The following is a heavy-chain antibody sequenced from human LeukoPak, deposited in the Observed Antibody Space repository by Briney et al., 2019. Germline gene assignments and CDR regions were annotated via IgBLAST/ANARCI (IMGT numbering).Heavy chain of an antibody. CDR3: ARGPGLAMGKGYFDY. CDR2: TSHNEYNK. Sequence: GGSLRLSCAASGFTFSTNAVHWVRQAPGKGLEWVAATSHNEYNKYCADSVNGRFTISRDNSKNTLYLEVNSLRADDTAVYYCARGPGLAMGKGYFDYCGQGTLVTVSS. D-gene: IGHD6-19*01. J-gene: IGHJ4*02. V-gene: IGHV3-30-3*01. CDR1: GFTFSTNA.